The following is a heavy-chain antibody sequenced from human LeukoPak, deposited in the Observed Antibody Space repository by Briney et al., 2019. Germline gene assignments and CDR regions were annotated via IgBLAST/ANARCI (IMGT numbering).Heavy chain of an antibody. CDR3: ARGVAVAGTGAFDI. Sequence: GGSLRLSCAASGFIFDDYGMSWVRQAPGKGLEWVSGLNWNGGSTVYADSVKGRFTISRDNAKNSLYLQMNSLRAEDTALYYCARGVAVAGTGAFDIWGQGTMVTVSS. D-gene: IGHD6-19*01. J-gene: IGHJ3*02. CDR1: GFIFDDYG. CDR2: LNWNGGST. V-gene: IGHV3-20*04.